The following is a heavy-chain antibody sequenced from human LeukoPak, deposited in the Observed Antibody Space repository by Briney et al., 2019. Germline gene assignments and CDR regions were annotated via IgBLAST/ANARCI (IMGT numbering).Heavy chain of an antibody. D-gene: IGHD2-2*01. CDR2: INHSGST. J-gene: IGHJ1*01. CDR3: ARTLGYCSSTSCYFAEYFQH. CDR1: GGSFSGYY. Sequence: PSETLSLTCAVYGGSFSGYYWSWIRQPPGKGLEWIGEINHSGSTNYNPSLKSRVTISVDTSKNQFSLKLSSVTGADTAVYYCARTLGYCSSTSCYFAEYFQHWGQGTLVTVSS. V-gene: IGHV4-34*01.